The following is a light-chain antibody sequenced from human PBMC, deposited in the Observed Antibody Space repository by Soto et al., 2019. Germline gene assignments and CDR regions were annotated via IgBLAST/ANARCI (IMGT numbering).Light chain of an antibody. CDR3: QQRSNWPPGT. CDR2: GAS. J-gene: IGKJ1*01. CDR1: QSVSSSY. V-gene: IGKV3D-20*02. Sequence: EIVLTQSPGTLSLSPGERATLSCRASQSVSSSYLAWYQQKPGQAPRLLIYGASSRATGIPDRFSGSGSGTDFTLTIRSLEPEDFAVYYCQQRSNWPPGTFGQGTKVEIK.